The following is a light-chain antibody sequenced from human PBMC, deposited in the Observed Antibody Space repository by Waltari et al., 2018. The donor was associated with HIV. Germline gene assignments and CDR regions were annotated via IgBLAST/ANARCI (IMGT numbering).Light chain of an antibody. CDR1: SSAVGSYSL. Sequence: SALTQPASVSASPGQSSTISCAGTSSAVGSYSLVSWYQQHPNQAPKLIIYEVTKRPSVISNRFSGSKSGNTASRTISGLQAEDEADYYCCSYAGSSTWVFGGGTKLTVL. J-gene: IGLJ3*02. V-gene: IGLV2-23*02. CDR2: EVT. CDR3: CSYAGSSTWV.